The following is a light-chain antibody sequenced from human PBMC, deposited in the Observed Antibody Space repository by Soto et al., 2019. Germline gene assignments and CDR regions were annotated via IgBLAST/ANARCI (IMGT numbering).Light chain of an antibody. CDR3: AAWDDSLSGRV. CDR1: SSNIGSNY. V-gene: IGLV1-47*02. J-gene: IGLJ3*02. CDR2: SNN. Sequence: QSVLTRPPSASGTPGQRVTISCSGSSSNIGSNYVYWYQQLPGTAPKLLMYSNNQRPSGVPDRFSGSKSGTSASLAISGLRSEDEADYYCAAWDDSLSGRVLGGGTKLTVL.